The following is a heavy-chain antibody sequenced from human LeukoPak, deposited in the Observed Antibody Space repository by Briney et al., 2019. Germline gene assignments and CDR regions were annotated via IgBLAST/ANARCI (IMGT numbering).Heavy chain of an antibody. V-gene: IGHV4-39*01. CDR1: GDSISNSDYY. J-gene: IGHJ2*01. CDR2: IYFTGRT. D-gene: IGHD6-19*01. Sequence: SETLSLTCTVSGDSISNSDYYWGWIRQPPGKGLEWIGTIYFTGRTYYNPSLTSRVTMSVDTSKDEFSLKLRSVTAADTAMYYCTRQRGSGHWYFDLWGRGTLVTVSS. CDR3: TRQRGSGHWYFDL.